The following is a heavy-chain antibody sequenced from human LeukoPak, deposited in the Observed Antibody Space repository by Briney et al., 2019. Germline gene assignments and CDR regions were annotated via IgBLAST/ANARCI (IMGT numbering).Heavy chain of an antibody. J-gene: IGHJ4*02. V-gene: IGHV3-23*01. D-gene: IGHD2/OR15-2a*01. Sequence: GGSLRLSCTASGFTFSTYWMNWVRQAPGKGLEWVSSISGSGGSPYYADSVKGRFTISRDNSKNTLYLQMNSLRAEDTAVYYCAKGPLLWDWGQGTLVTVSS. CDR1: GFTFSTYW. CDR2: ISGSGGSP. CDR3: AKGPLLWD.